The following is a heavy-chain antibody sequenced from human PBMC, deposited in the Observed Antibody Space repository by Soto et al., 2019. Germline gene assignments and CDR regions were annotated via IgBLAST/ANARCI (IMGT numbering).Heavy chain of an antibody. D-gene: IGHD1-1*01. Sequence: QVHLQESGPGLVAPSGTLSPTCTLSGGSVRAPDWWNWVRQSPDKGLGWIAEVHISGHSNYNPSLRSRVSVSIDRSKNQFYLNLNSVTAADTAIYYCARVRQGCSANNCYFDPWGQGTQVTISS. V-gene: IGHV4-4*02. J-gene: IGHJ5*01. CDR3: ARVRQGCSANNCYFDP. CDR2: VHISGHS. CDR1: GGSVRAPDW.